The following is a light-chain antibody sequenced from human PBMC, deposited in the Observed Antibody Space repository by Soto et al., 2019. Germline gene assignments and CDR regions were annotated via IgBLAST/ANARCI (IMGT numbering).Light chain of an antibody. Sequence: DIQMTQSPSSLSAXXXXXXTITCLASRSVLTWLAWYQQKPGKAPKLLIYAASSLQSGVPSRFSGSGSGTHFTLTISSLQPEDFATYYCQQANTFPLTFGQGTRLEIK. CDR2: AAS. J-gene: IGKJ5*01. CDR1: RSVLTW. CDR3: QQANTFPLT. V-gene: IGKV1-12*01.